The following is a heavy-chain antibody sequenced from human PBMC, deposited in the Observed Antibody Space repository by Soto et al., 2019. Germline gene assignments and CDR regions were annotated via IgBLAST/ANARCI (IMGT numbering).Heavy chain of an antibody. J-gene: IGHJ6*02. CDR2: ISAYNGNT. CDR1: GYTFTSYG. D-gene: IGHD2-21*02. V-gene: IGHV1-18*01. CDR3: ARDICGGDCYPLWDLGYYYYYGMDV. Sequence: QVQLVQSGAEVKKPGASVKVSCKASGYTFTSYGISWVRQAPGQGLEWMGWISAYNGNTNYAQKLQGRVTMTTDTSTSTAYMELRSLRSDDTAVYYCARDICGGDCYPLWDLGYYYYYGMDVWGQGTTVTVSS.